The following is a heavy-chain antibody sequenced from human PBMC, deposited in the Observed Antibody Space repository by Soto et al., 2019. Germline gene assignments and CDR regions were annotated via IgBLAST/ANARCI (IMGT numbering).Heavy chain of an antibody. Sequence: QVQLQESGPGLVRPSGTLSLTCAVSGDSINSNYCWTWVRQPPGKGLEWIAEIYYSGGTSYNPSLRSRVTISMDKSKNKCSLNLTSVTAADTARYYCARDTGWGLGYWGQGTLVTVSS. D-gene: IGHD6-19*01. CDR2: IYYSGGT. CDR3: ARDTGWGLGY. CDR1: GDSINSNYC. J-gene: IGHJ4*02. V-gene: IGHV4-4*02.